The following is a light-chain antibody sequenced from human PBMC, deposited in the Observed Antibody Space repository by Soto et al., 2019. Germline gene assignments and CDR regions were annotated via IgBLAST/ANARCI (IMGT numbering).Light chain of an antibody. Sequence: QSVLTQSPSASGTHGQRVTISCYGSSSNIGSYPVYWYQQLPGTAPKLLINSDDQRPSGVPDRFSASKSGTSASLAISGLRSEDEADYYCAAWDASRSGHVFGAETKVTVL. CDR1: SSNIGSYP. CDR2: SDD. CDR3: AAWDASRSGHV. V-gene: IGLV1-47*02. J-gene: IGLJ1*01.